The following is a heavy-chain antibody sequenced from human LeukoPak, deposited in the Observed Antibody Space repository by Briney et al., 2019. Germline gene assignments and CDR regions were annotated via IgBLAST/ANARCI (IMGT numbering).Heavy chain of an antibody. D-gene: IGHD5-24*01. CDR3: AKPAKRWLQVWDLYYVDY. CDR1: GSTFSSYG. V-gene: IGHV3-30*18. J-gene: IGHJ4*02. CDR2: ISYDGSNK. Sequence: GRSLRLSCAASGSTFSSYGMHWVRQAPGKGLEWVAVISYDGSNKYYADSVKGRFTISRDNSKNTLYLQMNSLRAEDTAVYYCAKPAKRWLQVWDLYYVDYWGQGTLVTVSS.